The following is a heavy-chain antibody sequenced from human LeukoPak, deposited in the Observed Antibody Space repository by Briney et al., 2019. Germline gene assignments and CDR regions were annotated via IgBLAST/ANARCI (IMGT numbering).Heavy chain of an antibody. J-gene: IGHJ4*02. CDR2: ISSSSSYI. CDR1: GFTFSSYS. CDR3: ARDRIAVAGTPSGY. Sequence: GGSLRLSCAASGFTFSSYSMNWVRQAPGEGLEWVSSISSSSSYIYYADSVKGRFTISRDNAKNSLYLQMNSLRAEDTAVYYCARDRIAVAGTPSGYWGQGTLVTVSS. V-gene: IGHV3-21*01. D-gene: IGHD6-19*01.